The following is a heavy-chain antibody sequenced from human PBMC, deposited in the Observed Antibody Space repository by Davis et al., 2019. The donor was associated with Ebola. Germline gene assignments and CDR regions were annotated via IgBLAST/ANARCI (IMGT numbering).Heavy chain of an antibody. J-gene: IGHJ6*02. V-gene: IGHV3-33*06. CDR2: IWYDGSNK. CDR1: GFTFSSYG. D-gene: IGHD2-2*02. Sequence: GESLKISCAASGFTFSSYGMHWVRQAPGKGLEWVAVIWYDGSNKYYADSVKGRFTISRDNSKNTLYLQMNSLRAEDTAVYYCAKDPDIVVVPAAINYYYYGMDVWGQGTTVTVSS. CDR3: AKDPDIVVVPAAINYYYYGMDV.